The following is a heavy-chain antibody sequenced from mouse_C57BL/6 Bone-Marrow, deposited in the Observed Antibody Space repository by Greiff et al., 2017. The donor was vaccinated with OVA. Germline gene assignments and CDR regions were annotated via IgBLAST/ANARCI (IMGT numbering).Heavy chain of an antibody. D-gene: IGHD2-5*01. CDR2: IDPETGGT. CDR1: GYTFTDYE. Sequence: VQLQQSGAELVRPGASVTLSCKASGYTFTDYEMHWVKQTPVHGLEWIGDIDPETGGTAYNRKFKGKAILTADKSSSTAYMELRSLTSKDAAVYDCTRGYSNYYAMYYWCQGPAVTLSS. CDR3: TRGYSNYYAMYY. V-gene: IGHV1-15*01. J-gene: IGHJ4*01.